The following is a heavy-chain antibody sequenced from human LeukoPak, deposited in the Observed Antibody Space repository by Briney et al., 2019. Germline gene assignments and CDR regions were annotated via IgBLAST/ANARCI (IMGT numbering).Heavy chain of an antibody. CDR2: ISSISNYI. D-gene: IGHD3-10*02. V-gene: IGHV3-21*01. CDR3: AELCITMIGGV. J-gene: IGHJ6*04. Sequence: VRTLRPSRVLSGFTSSIFTTNWVRHTPREGLEWVSCISSISNYIDSEDSVKGRFTISRDNAKNSLYLQMSSLRAGDTAVDYCAELCITMIGGVWGKGTTVTISS. CDR1: GFTSSIFT.